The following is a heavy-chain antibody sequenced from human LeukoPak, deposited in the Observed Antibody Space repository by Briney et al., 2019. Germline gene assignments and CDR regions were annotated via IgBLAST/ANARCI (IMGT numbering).Heavy chain of an antibody. V-gene: IGHV4-39*07. CDR3: ARTTEDCNSASCYQYCFDP. CDR2: IYYSGST. CDR1: GGSVSSSSYY. D-gene: IGHD2-2*01. J-gene: IGHJ5*02. Sequence: PSETLSLTCTVSGGSVSSSSYYWGWIRQPPGKGLEWIGSIYYSGSTYCNPSLKSRVTISVDTSKNQFSLKLSSVTAADTVVYYCARTTEDCNSASCYQYCFDPWGQGTLVTVSS.